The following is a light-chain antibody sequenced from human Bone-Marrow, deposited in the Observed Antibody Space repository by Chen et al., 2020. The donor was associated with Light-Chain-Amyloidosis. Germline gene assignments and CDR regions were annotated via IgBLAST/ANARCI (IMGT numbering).Light chain of an antibody. Sequence: SCVLTQPSSASVAPGQPATIACGGNNIGSTSVHWYQQTPGQAPLRVVYDDSDRPSGIPGRLSGSNSGNTATLTISRVEAGDEADYYCQVWDRSSDRPVFGGGTKLTVL. CDR2: DDS. CDR1: NIGSTS. J-gene: IGLJ3*02. V-gene: IGLV3-21*02. CDR3: QVWDRSSDRPV.